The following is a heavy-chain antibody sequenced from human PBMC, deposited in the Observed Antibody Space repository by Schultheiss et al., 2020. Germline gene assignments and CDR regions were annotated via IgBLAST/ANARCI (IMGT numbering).Heavy chain of an antibody. Sequence: GGSLRLSCAASGFTFSSYGMHWVRQAPGKGLEWVAVIWYDGSNKYYADSVKGRFTISRDNSKNTLYLQMNSLRAEDTAVYYCARGWVLPPYYYYYGMDVWGQGTTVTVYS. J-gene: IGHJ6*02. CDR3: ARGWVLPPYYYYYGMDV. V-gene: IGHV3-33*01. CDR2: IWYDGSNK. D-gene: IGHD1-26*01. CDR1: GFTFSSYG.